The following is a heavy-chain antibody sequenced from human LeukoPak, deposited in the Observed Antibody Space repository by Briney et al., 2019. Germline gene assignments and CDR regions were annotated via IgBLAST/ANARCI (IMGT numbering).Heavy chain of an antibody. CDR2: IYYSGST. D-gene: IGHD2-15*01. CDR1: GGSISSYY. Sequence: SETLSLTCTVSGGSISSYYWSWIRQPPGKGLEWIGYIYYSGSTNYNPSLKSRVTISVDTSKNQFSLKLSSVTAADTAVYYCATYCSGGSCSVWGQGTLVTVSS. J-gene: IGHJ4*02. CDR3: ATYCSGGSCSV. V-gene: IGHV4-59*12.